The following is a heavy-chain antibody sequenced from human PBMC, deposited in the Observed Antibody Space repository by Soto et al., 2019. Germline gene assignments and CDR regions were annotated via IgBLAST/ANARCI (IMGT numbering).Heavy chain of an antibody. Sequence: SETLSLTCTVSGGFISSYYWSWIRQPPGKGLEWIGYIYYSGSTNYNPSLKSRVTISVDTSKNQFSLKLSSVTAADTAVYYCARDRGNGEWPYYYYMDVWGKGTTVTVSS. CDR2: IYYSGST. J-gene: IGHJ6*03. V-gene: IGHV4-59*01. D-gene: IGHD4-17*01. CDR3: ARDRGNGEWPYYYYMDV. CDR1: GGFISSYY.